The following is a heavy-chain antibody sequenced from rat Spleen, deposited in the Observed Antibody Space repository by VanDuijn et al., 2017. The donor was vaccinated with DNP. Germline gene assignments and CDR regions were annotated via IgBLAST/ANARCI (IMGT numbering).Heavy chain of an antibody. V-gene: IGHV5S23*01. CDR2: ITNSGGST. CDR1: GFTFSNYD. CDR3: ATQSFSIAAIWFPY. Sequence: EVQLVESGGGLVQPGRSLKLSCAASGFTFSNYDLAWVRQAPTKGLEWVASITNSGGSTYYRDSVKGRFTISRDNAKSTLYLQMDSLRSEDTATYYCATQSFSIAAIWFPYWGQGTLVTVSS. D-gene: IGHD1-2*01. J-gene: IGHJ3*01.